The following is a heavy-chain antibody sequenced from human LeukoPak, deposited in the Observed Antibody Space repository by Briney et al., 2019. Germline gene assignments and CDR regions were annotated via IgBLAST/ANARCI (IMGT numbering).Heavy chain of an antibody. CDR3: ARVQWELGFDY. Sequence: SETLSLTCTVSGGSISSYYWSWIRQPPGKGLEWIGYIYYSESPTYNPSLKSRVTMSLDPSRNQLSLKLTSVTAADTAMYYCARVQWELGFDYWGQGTLVTVSS. CDR2: IYYSESP. D-gene: IGHD4-23*01. J-gene: IGHJ4*02. V-gene: IGHV4-59*12. CDR1: GGSISSYY.